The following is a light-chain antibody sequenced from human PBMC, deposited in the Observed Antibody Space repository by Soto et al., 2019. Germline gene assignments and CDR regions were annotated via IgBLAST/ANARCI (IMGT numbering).Light chain of an antibody. CDR2: GAS. V-gene: IGKV3-20*01. J-gene: IGKJ5*01. CDR1: QSVSGSY. Sequence: EIVLTQSPGTLSLSPGERATLSCMASQSVSGSYLAWYQQKPGQAPKLVIHGASSSAAGIPDRVNGTGAGTEFTRPISRLEHEDFAVYYCQQYVGSAGITFGQGTRLEIK. CDR3: QQYVGSAGIT.